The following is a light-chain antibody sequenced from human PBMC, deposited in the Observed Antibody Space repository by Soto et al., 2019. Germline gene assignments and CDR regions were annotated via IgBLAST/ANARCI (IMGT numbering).Light chain of an antibody. CDR3: QQYYDAPQT. CDR2: WAS. J-gene: IGKJ1*01. CDR1: QSILYSSNNKNY. Sequence: DIVMTQSPDSLAVSLGERATINCKSSQSILYSSNNKNYLAWYQQKPGQPPKLLIYWASTRESGVPDRFSGSGSGTDFTLTIRGLQAGDVEVYYCQQYYDAPQTFGQGTKVELK. V-gene: IGKV4-1*01.